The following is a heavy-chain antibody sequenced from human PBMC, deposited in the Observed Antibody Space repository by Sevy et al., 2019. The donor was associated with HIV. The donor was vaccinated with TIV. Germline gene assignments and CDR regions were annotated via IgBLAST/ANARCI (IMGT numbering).Heavy chain of an antibody. CDR3: VKDFVVVAANPRCYFDY. Sequence: GGSLRLSCSASGFTFSSYAMHWVRQAPGKGLEYVSAISSNGGSTYYAGSVKGRLTIYRDNSKNTVYLQMSSLRAEDTAVYYCVKDFVVVAANPRCYFDYWGQGTLVTVSS. CDR2: ISSNGGST. J-gene: IGHJ4*02. CDR1: GFTFSSYA. V-gene: IGHV3-64D*06. D-gene: IGHD2-15*01.